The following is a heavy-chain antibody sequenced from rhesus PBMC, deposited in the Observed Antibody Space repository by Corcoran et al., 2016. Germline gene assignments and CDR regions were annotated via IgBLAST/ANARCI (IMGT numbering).Heavy chain of an antibody. CDR2: ISGSSGST. V-gene: IGHV4-65*01. CDR1: GGSVSSSTC. CDR3: ARRKVLFDY. Sequence: QVQLQESGPGLVTPSETLSLTCAVSGGSVSSSTCWSWIRQPPGKGLEWIGYISGSSGSTYYNPSLKSRVTISTDTSKNQFFRELSSVTAAETAVYYCARRKVLFDYWGQGVLVTVSS. J-gene: IGHJ4*01.